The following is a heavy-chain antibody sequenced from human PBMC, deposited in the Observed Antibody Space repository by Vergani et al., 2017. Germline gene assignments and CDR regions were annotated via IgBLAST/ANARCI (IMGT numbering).Heavy chain of an antibody. CDR2: IYYSGIT. CDR1: GGSISSGGYY. D-gene: IGHD3-10*01. J-gene: IGHJ6*02. CDR3: ARGGQAAVVRGGTPSYGMDV. Sequence: QVQLQESGPGLVKPSQTLSLTCTVSGGSISSGGYYWSWIRQHPGKGLEWIGYIYYSGITYYNPSLKSRVTMSVDTSKNQFSLKQSSVTAADTAVYYCARGGQAAVVRGGTPSYGMDVWGQGTTVTVSS. V-gene: IGHV4-31*03.